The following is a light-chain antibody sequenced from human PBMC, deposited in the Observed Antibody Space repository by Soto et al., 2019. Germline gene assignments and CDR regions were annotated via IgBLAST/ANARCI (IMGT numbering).Light chain of an antibody. CDR1: RSNIENCY. CDR3: GAWDSSLNVYV. Sequence: QSLLTPPPSVSAAPGQKITISFSGTRSNIENCYVSLYHPVPGTAPQLLIYDNNKRPSGIPARFSASKSGTSATLAITGLQTGDEGDYSCGAWDSSLNVYVFGGGTKVTVL. V-gene: IGLV1-51*01. CDR2: DNN. J-gene: IGLJ1*01.